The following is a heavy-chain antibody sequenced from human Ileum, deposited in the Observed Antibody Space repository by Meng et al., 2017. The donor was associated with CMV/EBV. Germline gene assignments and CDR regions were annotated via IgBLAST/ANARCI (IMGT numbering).Heavy chain of an antibody. CDR2: IRYDGSNK. J-gene: IGHJ6*01. Sequence: GGSLRLSCAASGFTFSSYGMHWVRQAPGKGLEWVAFIRYDGSNKYYADSVKGRFTISRDNSKNTLYLQMNSLRAEDTAVYYCAKRNCSSTSCYTGGYYYYGMDVWGQGTTVTGAS. CDR3: AKRNCSSTSCYTGGYYYYGMDV. D-gene: IGHD2-2*02. CDR1: GFTFSSYG. V-gene: IGHV3-30*02.